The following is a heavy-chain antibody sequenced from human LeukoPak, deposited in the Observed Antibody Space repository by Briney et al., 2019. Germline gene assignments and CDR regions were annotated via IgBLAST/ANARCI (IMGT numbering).Heavy chain of an antibody. D-gene: IGHD3-22*01. CDR3: ARVDSSSGYYHQFDY. Sequence: SVKVSCKASGGTFSSYAISWVRQAPGQGLEWMGGIIPIFDTANYAQKFQGRVTITADESTSTAYMELSSLRSEDTAVYYCARVDSSSGYYHQFDYWGQGTLVTVSS. CDR1: GGTFSSYA. CDR2: IIPIFDTA. V-gene: IGHV1-69*13. J-gene: IGHJ4*02.